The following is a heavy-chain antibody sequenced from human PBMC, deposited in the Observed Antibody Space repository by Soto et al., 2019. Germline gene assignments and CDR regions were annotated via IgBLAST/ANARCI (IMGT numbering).Heavy chain of an antibody. D-gene: IGHD2-2*01. CDR2: ISGSGVST. Sequence: EPQLLESGGGLGNPGGSLRLSCAASGFTFSSYAMSWVRQAPGKGLEWVAAISGSGVSTYYACSVRGRSTISRDNSKKTVDLQMNILRAEDTAVYYCAKFYCISTMCQSPAAKSTGGFEIWGQGTLVTVSS. CDR3: AKFYCISTMCQSPAAKSTGGFEI. V-gene: IGHV3-23*01. J-gene: IGHJ3*02. CDR1: GFTFSSYA.